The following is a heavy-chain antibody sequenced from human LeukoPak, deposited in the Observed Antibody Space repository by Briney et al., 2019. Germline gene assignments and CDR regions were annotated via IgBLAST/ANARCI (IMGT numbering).Heavy chain of an antibody. V-gene: IGHV4-39*01. CDR2: ISYSGST. Sequence: SETLSLTRIVSGGSISRSSYYWGWIRQPPGKGLEWIGSISYSGSTDYNPSLRSRVIISADTSKNHFSLKLRSVNAADTAVYYCARRGAHCSSTSCYPYFDYWGQGTLVTVSS. CDR3: ARRGAHCSSTSCYPYFDY. CDR1: GGSISRSSYY. J-gene: IGHJ4*02. D-gene: IGHD2-2*01.